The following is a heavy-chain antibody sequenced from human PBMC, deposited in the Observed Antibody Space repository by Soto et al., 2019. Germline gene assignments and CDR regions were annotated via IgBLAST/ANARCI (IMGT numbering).Heavy chain of an antibody. J-gene: IGHJ4*02. V-gene: IGHV3-48*01. D-gene: IGHD3-3*01. CDR2: ISSSSSTI. Sequence: GGSLRLSCAASEFSFSSYSVNWVRQAPGKGLEWVSYISSSSSTIYYADSVKGRFTISRDNAKNSLYLQMNSLRAEGTAVYYCAREDDFWSGTVDYWGQGTLVTVSS. CDR3: AREDDFWSGTVDY. CDR1: EFSFSSYS.